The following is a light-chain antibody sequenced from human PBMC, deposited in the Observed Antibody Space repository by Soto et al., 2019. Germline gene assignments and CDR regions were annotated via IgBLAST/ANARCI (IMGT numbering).Light chain of an antibody. J-gene: IGKJ1*01. CDR3: MQPLQSWT. V-gene: IGKV2-28*01. CDR2: LGS. CDR1: QCLLHSNGYNY. Sequence: DIVMTQSPLSLPVTPGEPASISCRSSQCLLHSNGYNYLDWYLQRPGQSPQLLIYLGSNRASGVPDRFSGSGSGTDFTLKISRVEAEDVGVYYCMQPLQSWTFGQGTKVDI.